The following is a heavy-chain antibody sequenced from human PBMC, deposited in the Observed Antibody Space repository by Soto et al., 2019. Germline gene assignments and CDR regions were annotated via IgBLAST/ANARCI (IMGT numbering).Heavy chain of an antibody. CDR2: IIPIFGTA. CDR1: GGTFSSYA. CDR3: ARGLIALGPFDY. J-gene: IGHJ4*02. V-gene: IGHV1-69*13. D-gene: IGHD3-22*01. Sequence: SVKVSCKASGGTFSSYAISWVRQAPGQGLEWMGGIIPIFGTANYAQKFQGRVTITADESTSTAYMELSSLRSEDTAVYYCARGLIALGPFDYGGQGTLVTVSS.